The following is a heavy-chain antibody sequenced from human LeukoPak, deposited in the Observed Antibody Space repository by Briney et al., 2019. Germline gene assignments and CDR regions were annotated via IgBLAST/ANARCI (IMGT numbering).Heavy chain of an antibody. Sequence: GASVKVSCKASGYTFTSYGISWVRQAPGQGLEWMGWISAYNGNTNYAQKLQGRVTMTTDTSTSTAYMELRSLRSDDTAVYYCARDKDYGFWSGYYEAEYFQHWGQGTLVTVSS. J-gene: IGHJ1*01. D-gene: IGHD3-3*01. V-gene: IGHV1-18*01. CDR1: GYTFTSYG. CDR2: ISAYNGNT. CDR3: ARDKDYGFWSGYYEAEYFQH.